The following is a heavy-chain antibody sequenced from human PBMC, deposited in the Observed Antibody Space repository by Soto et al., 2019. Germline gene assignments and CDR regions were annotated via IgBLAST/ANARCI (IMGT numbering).Heavy chain of an antibody. CDR2: IRSKANSYAT. Sequence: LSLSCAASGFTFSGSAIHWVRQASGKGLEWVGRIRSKANSYATAYAASVKGRFTISRDDSKNTAYLQMNSLKTEDTAVYYCTRHGFSSGDDYWGQGTLVTVSS. V-gene: IGHV3-73*01. J-gene: IGHJ4*02. CDR1: GFTFSGSA. CDR3: TRHGFSSGDDY. D-gene: IGHD3-22*01.